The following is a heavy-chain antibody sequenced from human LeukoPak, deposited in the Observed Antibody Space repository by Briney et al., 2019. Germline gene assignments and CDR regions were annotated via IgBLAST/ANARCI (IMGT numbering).Heavy chain of an antibody. V-gene: IGHV4-34*01. D-gene: IGHD6-13*01. CDR3: ARGVRNSSSWSYHFDY. J-gene: IGHJ4*02. CDR2: INHSGST. CDR1: GGSFSGYY. Sequence: SETLSLTCAVYGGSFSGYYWSWIRQPPGKGLEWIGEINHSGSTNYNPSLQSRVTISVDTSKNQFSLKLSSVTAADTAVYYCARGVRNSSSWSYHFDYWGQGTLVTVSS.